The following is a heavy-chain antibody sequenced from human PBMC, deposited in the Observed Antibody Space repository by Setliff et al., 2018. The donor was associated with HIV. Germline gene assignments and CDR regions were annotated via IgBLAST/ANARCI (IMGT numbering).Heavy chain of an antibody. CDR1: GGSVSSSSSY. J-gene: IGHJ6*03. V-gene: IGHV4-39*01. Sequence: SETLSLTCTVSGGSVSSSSSYWGWIRQPPGKGLEWIGNVCYSRSSYYNPSLKSRVTISVDTSKNQFSLNLSSVTAADTAVYYCARHGAFYYYYYMDVWGKGTTVTVSS. CDR2: VCYSRSS. CDR3: ARHGAFYYYYYMDV.